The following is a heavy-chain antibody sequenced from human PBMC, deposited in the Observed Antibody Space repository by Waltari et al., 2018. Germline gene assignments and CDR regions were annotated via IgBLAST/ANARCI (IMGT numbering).Heavy chain of an antibody. D-gene: IGHD3-22*01. J-gene: IGHJ4*02. CDR3: ARGGWHYFDY. Sequence: QVQLQESGPGLVKPSETLSLTCTVSGGSISRYYWSWIRQPPGKGLEWIGYIYHSGSTIYTPSLKSRVTISVDTSKNQFSLKLSSVTAADTAVYYCARGGWHYFDYWGQGTLVTVSS. CDR2: IYHSGST. V-gene: IGHV4-59*01. CDR1: GGSISRYY.